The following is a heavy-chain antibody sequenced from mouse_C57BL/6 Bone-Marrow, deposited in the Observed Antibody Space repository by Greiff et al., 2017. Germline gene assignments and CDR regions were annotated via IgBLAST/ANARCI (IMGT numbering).Heavy chain of an antibody. V-gene: IGHV5-9*01. CDR3: ARRGAAGYVDV. J-gene: IGHJ1*03. D-gene: IGHD6-1*01. CDR2: ISGGGGNT. Sequence: EVMLVESGGGLVKPGGSLKLSCAASGFTFSSYTMSWVRQTPEKRLEWVATISGGGGNTYYPDSVKGRFTISRGNAKNTLYLQMSSLRSEDTALYYWARRGAAGYVDVWGTGTTVTVSS. CDR1: GFTFSSYT.